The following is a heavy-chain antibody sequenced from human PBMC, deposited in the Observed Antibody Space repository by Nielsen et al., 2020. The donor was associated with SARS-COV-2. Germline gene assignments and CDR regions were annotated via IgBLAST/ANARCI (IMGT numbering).Heavy chain of an antibody. D-gene: IGHD3-22*01. J-gene: IGHJ4*02. Sequence: WVRQAPGQGLEWMGWISGNNDNTNYAQKLQGRVTMTTDTSTSTAYVELRSLGSDDTAVYYCARDRVAYYYDSSGYYDYWGQGTLVTVSS. CDR2: ISGNNDNT. CDR3: ARDRVAYYYDSSGYYDY. V-gene: IGHV1-18*01.